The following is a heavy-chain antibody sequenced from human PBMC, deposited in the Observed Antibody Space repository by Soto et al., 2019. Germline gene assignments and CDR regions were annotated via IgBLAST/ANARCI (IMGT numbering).Heavy chain of an antibody. Sequence: EVQLVESGGGWVKPGGSLGLSGAASGFTVSSNYISGFRQAPGRGLEWVSVIYSGGSTYYADSVKGRFTISRDNSKNTLYLQMNSLRAEDTAVYYCARDRIAVAGNPEYFQHWGQGTLVTVSS. D-gene: IGHD6-19*01. CDR1: GFTVSSNY. CDR3: ARDRIAVAGNPEYFQH. CDR2: IYSGGST. V-gene: IGHV3-66*01. J-gene: IGHJ1*01.